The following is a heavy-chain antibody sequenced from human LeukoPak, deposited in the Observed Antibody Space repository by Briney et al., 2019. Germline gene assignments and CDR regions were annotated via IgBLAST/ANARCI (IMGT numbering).Heavy chain of an antibody. CDR3: AKDLSRYCSATSCYPFDY. V-gene: IGHV3-30*18. D-gene: IGHD2-15*01. J-gene: IGHJ4*02. Sequence: GGSLRLSCAASGFTFSTYGMHWVRQAPDKGLEWVAVISYDGRNKYYADSVKGRLTISRDNSRNTLYLQMQSLRAEDTAVYYCAKDLSRYCSATSCYPFDYWGQGTLVTVSS. CDR1: GFTFSTYG. CDR2: ISYDGRNK.